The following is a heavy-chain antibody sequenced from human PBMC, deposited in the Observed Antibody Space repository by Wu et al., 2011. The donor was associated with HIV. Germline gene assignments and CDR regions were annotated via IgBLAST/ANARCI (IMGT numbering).Heavy chain of an antibody. J-gene: IGHJ6*02. D-gene: IGHD2-21*02. V-gene: IGHV1-69*01. CDR2: IIPIFGTA. CDR1: GGTFSSYG. CDR3: ARSREHIVVVTALYGMDV. Sequence: QVQLVQSGAEVKKPGSSVKVSCKASGGTFSSYGISWVRQAPGQGLEWMGGIIPIFGTANYAQKFQGRVTITTDESTSTAYMELSSLRSEDTAVYYCARSREHIVVVTALYGMDVWGQGTTVTVSS.